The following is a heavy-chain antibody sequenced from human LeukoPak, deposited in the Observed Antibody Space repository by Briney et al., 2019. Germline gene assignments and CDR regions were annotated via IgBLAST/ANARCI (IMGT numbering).Heavy chain of an antibody. CDR2: IYPGDSDT. D-gene: IGHD6-13*01. J-gene: IGHJ5*02. Sequence: GESLKISCKGSGFSFTNNWIGWVRQMPGKGLEWMGIIYPGDSDTRYSPSFQGQVTMSADKSISTAYLQWSSLKASDTAMYYCARQDGSSRSWNGWFDPWGQGTLVTVSS. V-gene: IGHV5-51*01. CDR3: ARQDGSSRSWNGWFDP. CDR1: GFSFTNNW.